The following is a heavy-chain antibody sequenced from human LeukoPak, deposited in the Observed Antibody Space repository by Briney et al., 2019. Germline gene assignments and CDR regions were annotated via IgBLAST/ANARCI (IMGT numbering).Heavy chain of an antibody. D-gene: IGHD2-2*01. CDR2: ISSSGGST. V-gene: IGHV3-23*01. CDR1: GFTFSNYA. CDR3: ASAKYCSSTSCYNWFDP. Sequence: GGSLRLSCAASGFTFSNYAMTWVRQAPGTGLEWVSVISSSGGSTFYADSVKGRLTISRDNSKNTLYLQMNSLRAEDTAVYYCASAKYCSSTSCYNWFDPWGQGTLVTVSS. J-gene: IGHJ5*02.